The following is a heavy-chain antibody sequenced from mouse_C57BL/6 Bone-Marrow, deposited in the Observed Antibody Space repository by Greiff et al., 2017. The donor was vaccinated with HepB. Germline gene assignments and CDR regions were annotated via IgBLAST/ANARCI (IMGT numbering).Heavy chain of an antibody. V-gene: IGHV5-12*01. D-gene: IGHD1-1*01. CDR3: ARQVTTVVAPLGFDV. J-gene: IGHJ1*03. Sequence: EVQLQESGGGLVQPGGSLTLSCAASGFTFSDYYMYWVRQTPEKRLEWVAYISNGGGSTYYPDTVKGRCTISRDNAKNTLYLQMSRLKSEDTAMYYCARQVTTVVAPLGFDVWGTGTTVTVSS. CDR1: GFTFSDYY. CDR2: ISNGGGST.